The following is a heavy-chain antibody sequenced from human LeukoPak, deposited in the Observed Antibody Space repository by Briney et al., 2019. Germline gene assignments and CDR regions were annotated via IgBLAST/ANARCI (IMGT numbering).Heavy chain of an antibody. CDR3: ARVGGGHDAFDI. V-gene: IGHV3-33*01. Sequence: GGSLRPSCAASGFTFSSYGMHWVRQAPGKGLEWVAVIWYDGSNKYYADSVKGRFTISRDNSKNTLYLQMNSLRAEDTAVYYCARVGGGHDAFDIWGQGTMVTVSS. J-gene: IGHJ3*02. CDR1: GFTFSSYG. D-gene: IGHD6-25*01. CDR2: IWYDGSNK.